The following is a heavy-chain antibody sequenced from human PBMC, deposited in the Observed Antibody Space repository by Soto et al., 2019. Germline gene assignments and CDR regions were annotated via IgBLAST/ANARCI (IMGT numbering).Heavy chain of an antibody. V-gene: IGHV3-15*07. CDR3: TTQGPEADSSSYAFDY. CDR2: IKIKTDGGTT. CDR1: GFTFSNAW. D-gene: IGHD6-13*01. Sequence: EVQLVESGGGLVKPGGSLRLSCAASGFTFSNAWMNWVRQAPGKGLEWVGRIKIKTDGGTTDYAAPVKGRCTISRDDSKNNLYLQMNSLKTDDAAVYYCTTQGPEADSSSYAFDYWGQGTLVTVSS. J-gene: IGHJ4*02.